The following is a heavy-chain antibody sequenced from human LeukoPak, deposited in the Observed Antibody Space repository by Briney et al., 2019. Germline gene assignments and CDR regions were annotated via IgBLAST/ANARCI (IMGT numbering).Heavy chain of an antibody. CDR1: GGSISSGSYY. V-gene: IGHV4-61*02. Sequence: SETLSLTCTVSGGSISSGSYYWSWIRQPAGKGLEWIGRIYTSGSTNYNPSLKSRVTISVDTSKNQFSLKLSSVTAADTAVYYCASSSPYINGAQYWGQGTLVTVSS. CDR2: IYTSGST. J-gene: IGHJ4*02. D-gene: IGHD2-8*01. CDR3: ASSSPYINGAQY.